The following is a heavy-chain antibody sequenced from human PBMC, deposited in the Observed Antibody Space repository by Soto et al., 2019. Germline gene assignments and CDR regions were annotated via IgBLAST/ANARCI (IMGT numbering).Heavy chain of an antibody. D-gene: IGHD5-18*01. V-gene: IGHV3-23*01. J-gene: IGHJ4*02. CDR2: ISGSGGST. CDR1: GFTFSSYA. CDR3: AKDQNMDTAMVMGLMAY. Sequence: GGSLRLSCAASGFTFSSYAMSWVRQAPGKGLEWVSAISGSGGSTYYADSVKGRFTISRDNSKNTLYLQMNSLRAEDTAVYYCAKDQNMDTAMVMGLMAYWGQGTLVTVSS.